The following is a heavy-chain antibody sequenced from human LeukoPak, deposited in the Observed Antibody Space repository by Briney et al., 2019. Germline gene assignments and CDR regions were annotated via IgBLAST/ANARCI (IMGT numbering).Heavy chain of an antibody. Sequence: PSETLSLTCTLSGGSIISYYWSWIRHPPGKGLEWIGYIYYSGSTNNNPSLKSRVTISVDTSKNQFSLQLSSVTAADTAVYYCARHAIVYGYSGGYMEGWGQGTLVTVSS. CDR3: ARHAIVYGYSGGYMEG. J-gene: IGHJ4*02. D-gene: IGHD6-19*01. CDR1: GGSIISYY. V-gene: IGHV4-59*08. CDR2: IYYSGST.